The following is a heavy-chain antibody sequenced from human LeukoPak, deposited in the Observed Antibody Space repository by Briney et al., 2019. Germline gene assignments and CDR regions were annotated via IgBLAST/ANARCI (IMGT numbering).Heavy chain of an antibody. D-gene: IGHD4-17*01. Sequence: PSETLSLTCTVSGGSISSYYWSWIRQPPGKGLEWIGYIYYSGSTNYNPSLKSRVTTSVDTSKNQFSLKLSSVTAADTAVYYCARSITSTGTGDYWGQGTLVTVSS. J-gene: IGHJ4*02. V-gene: IGHV4-59*01. CDR3: ARSITSTGTGDY. CDR1: GGSISSYY. CDR2: IYYSGST.